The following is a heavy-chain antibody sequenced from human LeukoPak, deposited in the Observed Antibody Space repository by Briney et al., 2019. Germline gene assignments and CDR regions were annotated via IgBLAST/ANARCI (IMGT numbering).Heavy chain of an antibody. CDR2: IYYSGST. CDR1: GGSISSSSYY. D-gene: IGHD1-20*01. V-gene: IGHV4-39*01. Sequence: SETLSLTCTVSGGSISSSSYYWGWIRQPPGKGLEWIGSIYYSGSTYYNPSLKSRVTISVDTSKNQFSLKLSSVTAADTAVYYCARREPGIKAFDIWGQGTMVTVSS. J-gene: IGHJ3*02. CDR3: ARREPGIKAFDI.